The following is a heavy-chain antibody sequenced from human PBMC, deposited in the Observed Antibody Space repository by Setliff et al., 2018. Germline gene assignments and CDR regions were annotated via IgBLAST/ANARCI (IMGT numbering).Heavy chain of an antibody. D-gene: IGHD6-19*01. Sequence: GGSLRLSCETSGFTFSDYSFDWVRQAPGKGLEWVGRSRNKVSGGFIEYAASVKGRFTISRDDSNNSLYLQMNSLKTEDTAVYYCARGLLSSGWRDFDYWGQGALVTVSS. CDR3: ARGLLSSGWRDFDY. CDR2: SRNKVSGGFI. CDR1: GFTFSDYS. J-gene: IGHJ4*02. V-gene: IGHV3-72*01.